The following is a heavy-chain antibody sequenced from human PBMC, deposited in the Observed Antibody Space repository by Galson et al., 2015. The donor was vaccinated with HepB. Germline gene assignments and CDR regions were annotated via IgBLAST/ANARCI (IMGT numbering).Heavy chain of an antibody. J-gene: IGHJ4*02. CDR2: INQDGSKK. Sequence: SLRLSCAASGFTFSDYWMTWIRQAPGKGLEWVANINQDGSKKYYVDSVKGRFTISRDDSKNTVYLQMNSLKTEDTGVYYCVTGYSGSLGLDYWGQGTLVTVSS. V-gene: IGHV3-7*05. CDR3: VTGYSGSLGLDY. CDR1: GFTFSDYW. D-gene: IGHD1-26*01.